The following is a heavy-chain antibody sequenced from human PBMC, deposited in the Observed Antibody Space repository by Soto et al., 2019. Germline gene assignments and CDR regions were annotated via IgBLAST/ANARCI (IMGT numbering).Heavy chain of an antibody. Sequence: PSETLSLTCTVSGGSIGSYYWTWIRQPPGKGLEWIGYINYSGSTSYNPSLKSRVTISVDTPKNHFSLKLSSVTAADTAVYYCARSFFDFFAGQRYYLYSWGQGTLVTVSS. J-gene: IGHJ4*02. CDR1: GGSIGSYY. D-gene: IGHD3-3*01. CDR3: ARSFFDFFAGQRYYLYS. V-gene: IGHV4-59*01. CDR2: INYSGST.